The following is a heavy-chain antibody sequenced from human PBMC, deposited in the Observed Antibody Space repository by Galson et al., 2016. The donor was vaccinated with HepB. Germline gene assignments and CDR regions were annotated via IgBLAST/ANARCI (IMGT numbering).Heavy chain of an antibody. J-gene: IGHJ6*02. Sequence: SLRLSCAASGFTFSSYAMHWVRQAPGRGLEWVAVISYDESNKYNADSVKGRFTISRDNAKNTLYLQMDSLRAEDTAVYYCARLGDCINGVCSAMDVWGQGSTVIVSS. CDR2: ISYDESNK. CDR3: ARLGDCINGVCSAMDV. V-gene: IGHV3-30-3*01. D-gene: IGHD2-8*01. CDR1: GFTFSSYA.